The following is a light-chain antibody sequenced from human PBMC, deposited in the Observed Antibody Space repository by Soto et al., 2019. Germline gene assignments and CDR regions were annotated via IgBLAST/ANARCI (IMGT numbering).Light chain of an antibody. Sequence: EIVLTQSPATLSLSPGERATLSCRASQSISTYLAWYQQKPGQAPRLLIYDGSNRATGTPARFSGSGYGTDFTLTVSSLQSEDFAVYYCQQRNDWLLTFGEGTKVQLK. CDR3: QQRNDWLLT. J-gene: IGKJ1*01. V-gene: IGKV3-11*01. CDR2: DGS. CDR1: QSISTY.